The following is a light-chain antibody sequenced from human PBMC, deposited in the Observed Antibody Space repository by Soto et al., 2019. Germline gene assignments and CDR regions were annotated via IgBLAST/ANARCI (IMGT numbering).Light chain of an antibody. V-gene: IGKV1-39*01. CDR1: QSISNY. CDR2: AAS. Sequence: DIQMTQSPSSLSASVGDRVTITCRASQSISNYLNWYQQRPGKAPKLLIYAASTLHGGVPSRFSGSGSGTDFALTISSLQPEDFATYYCHQSFSDPWTFGQGTKVDI. CDR3: HQSFSDPWT. J-gene: IGKJ1*01.